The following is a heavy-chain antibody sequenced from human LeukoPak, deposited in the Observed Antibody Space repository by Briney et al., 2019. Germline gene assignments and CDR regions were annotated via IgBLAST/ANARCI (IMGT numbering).Heavy chain of an antibody. CDR2: ISAYSGNT. J-gene: IGHJ4*02. Sequence: ASVKVSCKASGYTFTSYGISWVRQAPGQGLEWMGWISAYSGNTNYAQKLQGRVTMTTDTSTSTAYMELRGPRSDDTAVYYCARDCDSSGYRSQPIDYWGQGTLVTVSS. CDR1: GYTFTSYG. V-gene: IGHV1-18*01. CDR3: ARDCDSSGYRSQPIDY. D-gene: IGHD3-22*01.